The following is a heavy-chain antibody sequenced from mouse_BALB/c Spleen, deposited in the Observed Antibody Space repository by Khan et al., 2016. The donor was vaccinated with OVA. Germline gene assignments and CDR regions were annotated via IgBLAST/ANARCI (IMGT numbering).Heavy chain of an antibody. CDR2: ISPGSGTP. CDR1: GYTFTSYW. Sequence: DLVKPGASVKLSCKASGYTFTSYWINWIKQRPGQGLEWIGRISPGSGTPYYNEMFKGKATLTVDTSSSTAYIQLSSLSSEDSAFYFCVRENYYGSSHYAMDYWGQGTSVTVSS. CDR3: VRENYYGSSHYAMDY. V-gene: IGHV1S41*01. D-gene: IGHD1-1*01. J-gene: IGHJ4*01.